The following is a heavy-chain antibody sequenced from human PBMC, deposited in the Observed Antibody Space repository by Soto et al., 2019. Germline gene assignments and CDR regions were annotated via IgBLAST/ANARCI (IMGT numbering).Heavy chain of an antibody. J-gene: IGHJ6*02. D-gene: IGHD6-6*01. Sequence: QVQLVESGGGVVQPGRSLRLSCAASGFTFSSYAMHWVRQAPGKGLEWVAVISYDGSNKYYAGSVKGRFTISRDNSKNTLYLQMNSLRAEDTAVYYCARVLSGSSSGGGVGYYGMDVWGQGTTVTVSS. CDR3: ARVLSGSSSGGGVGYYGMDV. CDR2: ISYDGSNK. V-gene: IGHV3-30-3*01. CDR1: GFTFSSYA.